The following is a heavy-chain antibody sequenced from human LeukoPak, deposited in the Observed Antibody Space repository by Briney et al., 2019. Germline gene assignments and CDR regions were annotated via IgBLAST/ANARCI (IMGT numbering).Heavy chain of an antibody. CDR3: AKDGGSEQQPNFDY. J-gene: IGHJ4*02. D-gene: IGHD6-13*01. CDR1: GFTFSSYA. CDR2: ISGGGGST. Sequence: GGCLRPSCAASGFTFSSYAMSWVRQAPGKGLEWVSAISGGGGSTYYADSVKGRFTISRDNSKNTLYLQMNSLRAEDTAVYYCAKDGGSEQQPNFDYWGQGTLVTVSS. V-gene: IGHV3-23*01.